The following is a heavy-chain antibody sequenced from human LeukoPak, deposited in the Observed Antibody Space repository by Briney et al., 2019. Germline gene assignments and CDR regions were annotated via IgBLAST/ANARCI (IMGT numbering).Heavy chain of an antibody. CDR3: ARDNYGNLDY. CDR1: GYSFGDLY. Sequence: ASVKVSCKASGYSFGDLYLHWVRKAPGQGLEWMGWVYPKNGGPRYAEAFQGRVTMTRDRSIFTVFMELTGMRYDDTAVYYCARDNYGNLDYWGQGTLVIVSS. D-gene: IGHD3-16*01. J-gene: IGHJ4*02. V-gene: IGHV1-2*02. CDR2: VYPKNGGP.